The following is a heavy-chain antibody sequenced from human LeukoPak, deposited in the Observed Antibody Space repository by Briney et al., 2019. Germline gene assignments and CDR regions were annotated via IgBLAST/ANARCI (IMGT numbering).Heavy chain of an antibody. CDR1: GCTFTGYY. CDR2: INPNSGVT. D-gene: IGHD2-2*01. V-gene: IGHV1-2*02. CDR3: ARGGFSYCSSTSCHSNWFDP. J-gene: IGHJ5*02. Sequence: ASVKVSCKASGCTFTGYYIHWVRQAPGQGLEWMGWINPNSGVTGYAQKFQGRVTTTRDTSTSTVYMELSSLRSEDTAVYYCARGGFSYCSSTSCHSNWFDPWGQGTLVTVSS.